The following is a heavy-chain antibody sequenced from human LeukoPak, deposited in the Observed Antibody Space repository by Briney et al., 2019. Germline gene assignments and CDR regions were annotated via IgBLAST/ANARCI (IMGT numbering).Heavy chain of an antibody. J-gene: IGHJ4*02. Sequence: GGSLRLSCAASGFTFSSYEMNWVRQAPGKGLEWVSYISSNGKTIYYADSVKGRFTISRDNAKNSLYLQMNSVRAEDTAVYFCARSFDFWGQGTLVTVSS. V-gene: IGHV3-48*03. CDR1: GFTFSSYE. CDR3: ARSFDF. CDR2: ISSNGKTI.